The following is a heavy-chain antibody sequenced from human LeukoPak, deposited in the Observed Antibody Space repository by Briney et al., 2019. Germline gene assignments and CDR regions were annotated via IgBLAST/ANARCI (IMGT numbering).Heavy chain of an antibody. CDR3: AKDRVSDYGDYGLSGFDY. J-gene: IGHJ4*02. CDR2: ISGSAGST. CDR1: GFTFSSYD. D-gene: IGHD4-17*01. Sequence: PGGTLRPSCAASGFTFSSYDMSWVRQAPGKGLEWVSTISGSAGSTYYADSVKGQFTISRDNSKNTLYLQMNSLRAEDTAVYYCAKDRVSDYGDYGLSGFDYWGQGTLVTVSS. V-gene: IGHV3-23*01.